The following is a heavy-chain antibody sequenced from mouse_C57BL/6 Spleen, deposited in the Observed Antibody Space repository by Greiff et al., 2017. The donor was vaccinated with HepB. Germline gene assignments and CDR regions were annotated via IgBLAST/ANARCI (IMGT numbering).Heavy chain of an antibody. J-gene: IGHJ3*01. CDR3: ASDITTVGGHGFAY. V-gene: IGHV1-82*01. CDR1: GYAFSSSW. Sequence: QVQLQQSGPELVKPGASVKISCKASGYAFSSSWMNWVKQRPGKGLEWIGRIYPGDGDTNYNGKFKGKATLTADKSSSTAYMQLSSLTSEDSAVYCCASDITTVGGHGFAYWGKGTLVNVSA. D-gene: IGHD1-1*01. CDR2: IYPGDGDT.